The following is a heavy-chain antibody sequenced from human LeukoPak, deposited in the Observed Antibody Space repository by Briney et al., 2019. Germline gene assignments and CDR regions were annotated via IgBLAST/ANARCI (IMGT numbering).Heavy chain of an antibody. CDR1: GFAFSDYY. CDR3: ARYSSNWSDFDY. J-gene: IGHJ4*02. V-gene: IGHV3-11*03. Sequence: PGGSLRLSCAASGFAFSDYYMSWIRQAPGKGLEWVSYITSTSSYTNYADSVKGRFTISRDNAKNSLYLQMNSLNAEDTAVYYCARYSSNWSDFDYWGQGTLVTVSS. CDR2: ITSTSSYT. D-gene: IGHD6-13*01.